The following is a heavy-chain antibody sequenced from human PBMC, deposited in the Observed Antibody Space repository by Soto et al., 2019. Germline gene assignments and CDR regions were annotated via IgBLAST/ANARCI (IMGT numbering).Heavy chain of an antibody. D-gene: IGHD1-26*01. V-gene: IGHV4-59*01. J-gene: IGHJ3*02. Sequence: SETLSLTCSVSGGSITSYYWSWIRQPPGKGLEWIGYIFYSGSTNYNPSLTSRVTLSVDTSKNQVSLTLTSVNAADTAVYYCARVGGAPLGAFDIWGQGALVTVSS. CDR2: IFYSGST. CDR1: GGSITSYY. CDR3: ARVGGAPLGAFDI.